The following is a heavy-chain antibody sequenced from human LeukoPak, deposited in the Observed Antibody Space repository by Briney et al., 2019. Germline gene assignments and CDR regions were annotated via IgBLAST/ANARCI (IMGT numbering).Heavy chain of an antibody. CDR1: GYTFTSYY. V-gene: IGHV1-46*01. Sequence: WASVKVSCKASGYTFTSYYMHWVRQAPGQGLEWMGIINPSGGSTGYAQKFQGRVTMTRDMSTSTVYMELSSLTSDDTAVYYCARGQWFGEGSFYYFDLWGQGTLVTVSS. CDR3: ARGQWFGEGSFYYFDL. CDR2: INPSGGST. D-gene: IGHD3-10*01. J-gene: IGHJ4*02.